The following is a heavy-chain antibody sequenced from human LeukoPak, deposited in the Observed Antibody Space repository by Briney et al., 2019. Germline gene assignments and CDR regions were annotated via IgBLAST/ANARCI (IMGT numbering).Heavy chain of an antibody. Sequence: SETLPLTCTVSGGSISRYYWSWIRQPPGKGLEWIGHIYYSGTTNYNPSLKSRVTISVDTSKNQFSLKLSSVTAADTAVYYCARGIETSKRRGYDYWGQGTLVTVSS. CDR1: GGSISRYY. CDR2: IYYSGTT. V-gene: IGHV4-59*01. J-gene: IGHJ4*02. CDR3: ARGIETSKRRGYDY. D-gene: IGHD1-26*01.